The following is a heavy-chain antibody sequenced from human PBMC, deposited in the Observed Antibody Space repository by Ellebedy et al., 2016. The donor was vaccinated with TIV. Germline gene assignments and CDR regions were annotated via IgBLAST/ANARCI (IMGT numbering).Heavy chain of an antibody. CDR1: GYTFTTYD. D-gene: IGHD3-10*01. Sequence: AASVKVSCKAFGYTFTTYDIGWVRQAPGQGLEWMGWINTYNGNTNYAKSFQGRVTMTTDTSTNTAYLDLRSLRPDDTAVYYCARGITRPVDLGYWGQGTLVTVSS. CDR2: INTYNGNT. J-gene: IGHJ4*02. CDR3: ARGITRPVDLGY. V-gene: IGHV1-18*04.